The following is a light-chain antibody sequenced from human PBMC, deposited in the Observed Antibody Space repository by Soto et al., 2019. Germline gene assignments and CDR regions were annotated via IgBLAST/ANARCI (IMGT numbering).Light chain of an antibody. CDR1: QSVGSN. J-gene: IGKJ2*01. CDR3: QQYTNWPYT. Sequence: EMVMTQSPATLSVSPGERASLSFSASQSVGSNLAWYQQTAGQAPRLLIYGASTRATGIPARFSGSGSGIEFTLTISSLQSEDFAVYSCQQYTNWPYTFGQGTKLEIK. CDR2: GAS. V-gene: IGKV3-15*01.